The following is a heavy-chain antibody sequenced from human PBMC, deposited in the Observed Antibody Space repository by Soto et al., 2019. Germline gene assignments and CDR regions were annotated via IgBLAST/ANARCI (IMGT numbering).Heavy chain of an antibody. V-gene: IGHV3-23*01. D-gene: IGHD3-10*01. Sequence: GGSLRLSCAASGFTFSSYAMSWVRQAPGKGLEWVSAISGSGGSTYYADSVKGRFTISRDNSKNTLYLQMNSLRAEDTAVYYCARERIRFGELDIDWFDPWGQGTLVTVSS. CDR2: ISGSGGST. CDR3: ARERIRFGELDIDWFDP. J-gene: IGHJ5*02. CDR1: GFTFSSYA.